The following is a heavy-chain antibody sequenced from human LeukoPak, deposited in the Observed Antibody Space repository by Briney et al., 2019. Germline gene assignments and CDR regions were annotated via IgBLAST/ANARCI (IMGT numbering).Heavy chain of an antibody. CDR2: ISWNSGSI. V-gene: IGHV3-9*01. D-gene: IGHD5-18*01. CDR3: ARGDSYGSTHLYGMDV. Sequence: PGRSLRLSCAASGFSFDDYAMHWVRQAPGKGLEWVSGISWNSGSIGYADSVKGRFTISRDNAKNSLYLQMNSLRAEDTALYYCARGDSYGSTHLYGMDVWGQGTTVTVSS. J-gene: IGHJ6*02. CDR1: GFSFDDYA.